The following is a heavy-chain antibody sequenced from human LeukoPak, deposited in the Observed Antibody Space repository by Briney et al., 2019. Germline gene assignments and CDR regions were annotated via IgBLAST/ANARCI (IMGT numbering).Heavy chain of an antibody. V-gene: IGHV1-2*06. CDR3: ARALGSYCSGWYQGPDFDY. Sequence: ASVKVSCKASGYTFTGYYMHWVRQAPGQGLEWMGRINPNSGGTNYAQKFQGRVTMTRDTSISTAYMELSRLRSDDTAVYYCARALGSYCSGWYQGPDFDYWGQGTLVTVSS. J-gene: IGHJ4*02. D-gene: IGHD6-19*01. CDR2: INPNSGGT. CDR1: GYTFTGYY.